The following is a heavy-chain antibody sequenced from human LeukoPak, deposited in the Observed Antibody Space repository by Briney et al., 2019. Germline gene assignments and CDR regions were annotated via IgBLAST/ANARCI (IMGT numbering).Heavy chain of an antibody. V-gene: IGHV4-30-2*01. CDR3: ARGAVAFYYYDSSSRSNWFDP. CDR2: IYHSGST. Sequence: SETLSLTCTVSGGSISSGGYYWSWIRQPPGKGLEWIGYIYHSGSTYYNPSLKSRVTISVDRSKNQFSLKLSSVTAADTAVYYCARGAVAFYYYDSSSRSNWFDPWGQGTLVTVSS. CDR1: GGSISSGGYY. D-gene: IGHD3-22*01. J-gene: IGHJ5*02.